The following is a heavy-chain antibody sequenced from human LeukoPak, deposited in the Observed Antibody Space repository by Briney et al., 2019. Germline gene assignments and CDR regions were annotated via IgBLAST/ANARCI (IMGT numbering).Heavy chain of an antibody. CDR1: GFTVSSNY. D-gene: IGHD1-26*01. V-gene: IGHV3-66*01. CDR2: IYSGGST. CDR3: ARDIVGENYFDY. J-gene: IGHJ4*02. Sequence: GGSLRLSCAASGFTVSSNYMSWVRQAPGKGLEWVSVIYSGGSTYYADSVKGRFTISRVNSKNTLYLQMNSLRAEDTAVCYCARDIVGENYFDYWGQGTLVTVSS.